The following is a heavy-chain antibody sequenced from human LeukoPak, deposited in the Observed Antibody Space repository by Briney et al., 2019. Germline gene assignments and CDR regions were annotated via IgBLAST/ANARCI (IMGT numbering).Heavy chain of an antibody. Sequence: GASVKVSCKASGGTFSSYAISWVRQAPGQGLEWMGRIIPILGIANYAQKFQGRVTITADKSTSTAYMELSSLRSEDMAVYYCARDGVEHATTNYYYYGMDVWGQGTTVTVSS. CDR3: ARDGVEHATTNYYYYGMDV. J-gene: IGHJ6*02. V-gene: IGHV1-69*04. CDR1: GGTFSSYA. CDR2: IIPILGIA. D-gene: IGHD1-14*01.